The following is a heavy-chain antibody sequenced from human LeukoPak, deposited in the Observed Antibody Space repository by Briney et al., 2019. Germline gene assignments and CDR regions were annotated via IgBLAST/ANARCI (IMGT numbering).Heavy chain of an antibody. CDR2: ISGSGATT. CDR1: GFTFSNHD. CDR3: AKGLRTSWLAGGVFDY. Sequence: GGSLRLSCAASGFTFSNHDMNWVRQAPGKGLEWVSIISGSGATTFYTDSAKGRFTISRDNSKNTLYLQMDSLGAEDTAVYYCAKGLRTSWLAGGVFDYWGQGTLVTVSS. J-gene: IGHJ4*02. D-gene: IGHD6-19*01. V-gene: IGHV3-23*01.